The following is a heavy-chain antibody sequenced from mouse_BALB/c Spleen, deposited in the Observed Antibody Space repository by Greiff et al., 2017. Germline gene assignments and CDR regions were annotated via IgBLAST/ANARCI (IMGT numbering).Heavy chain of an antibody. V-gene: IGHV1S22*01. J-gene: IGHJ4*01. CDR3: TLEYYGSSFMDY. CDR1: GYTFTSYW. D-gene: IGHD1-1*01. Sequence: LQQPGSELVRPGASVKLSCKASGYTFTSYWMHWVKQRHGQGLEWIGNIYPGSGSTNYDEKFKSKGTLTVDTSSSTAYMHLSSLTSEDSAVYYCTLEYYGSSFMDYWGQGTSVTVSS. CDR2: IYPGSGST.